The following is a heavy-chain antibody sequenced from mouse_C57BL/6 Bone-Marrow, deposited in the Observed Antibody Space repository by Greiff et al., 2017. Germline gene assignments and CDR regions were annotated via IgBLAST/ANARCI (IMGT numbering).Heavy chain of an antibody. V-gene: IGHV1-54*01. CDR1: GYAFTNYL. CDR3: ARSKNWDSWFAY. D-gene: IGHD4-1*01. CDR2: INPGSGGT. Sequence: QVQLKQSGAELVRPGTSVKVSCKASGYAFTNYLIEWVKQRPGQGLEWIGVINPGSGGTNYNEKFKGKATLTANKSSSTAYMQPSSLTSEDSAVYFCARSKNWDSWFAYWGQGTLVTVSA. J-gene: IGHJ3*01.